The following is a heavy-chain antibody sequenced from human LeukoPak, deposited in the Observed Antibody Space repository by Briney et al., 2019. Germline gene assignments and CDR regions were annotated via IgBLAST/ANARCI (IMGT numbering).Heavy chain of an antibody. D-gene: IGHD2/OR15-2a*01. J-gene: IGHJ4*02. CDR1: GFTVSTYS. V-gene: IGHV3-53*01. Sequence: GGSLRLSCAASGFTVSTYSMSWVRQAPGKGLEWVATFSSGGRTSSADSVKGRFTISRDTSQNTVYLQMNSLRDEDTALYYCASILYGWGQGTLVTVSS. CDR2: FSSGGRT. CDR3: ASILYG.